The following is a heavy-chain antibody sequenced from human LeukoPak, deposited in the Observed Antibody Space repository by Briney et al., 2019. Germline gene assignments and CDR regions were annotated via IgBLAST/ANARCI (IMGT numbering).Heavy chain of an antibody. CDR3: ATTRSSSGYYWGGQIDY. J-gene: IGHJ4*02. D-gene: IGHD3-22*01. CDR1: GYTFTSYY. V-gene: IGHV1-46*01. CDR2: INPSGGST. Sequence: ASVKVSCKASGYTFTSYYMHWVRQAPGQGLEWMGIINPSGGSTSYAQKFQGRVTMTRDTSTSTVYMELSSLRSEDTAVYYCATTRSSSGYYWGGQIDYWGQGTLVTVSS.